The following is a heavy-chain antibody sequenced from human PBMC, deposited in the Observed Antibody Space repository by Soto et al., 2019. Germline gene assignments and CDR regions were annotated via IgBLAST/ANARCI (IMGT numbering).Heavy chain of an antibody. D-gene: IGHD2-2*01. V-gene: IGHV3-33*01. J-gene: IGHJ6*03. Sequence: GGSLRLSCAASGFTFSSYGMHWVRQAPGKGLEWVAGIWYDGSTKYYADSVKGRFTISRENSKNTSYLQMNSLRAEATAVYYCARSYCSSTSCYGYYYYYYYMDVWGKGTTVTVSS. CDR1: GFTFSSYG. CDR3: ARSYCSSTSCYGYYYYYYYMDV. CDR2: IWYDGSTK.